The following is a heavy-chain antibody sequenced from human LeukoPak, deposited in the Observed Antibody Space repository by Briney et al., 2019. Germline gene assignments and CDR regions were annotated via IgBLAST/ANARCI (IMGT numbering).Heavy chain of an antibody. J-gene: IGHJ4*02. CDR3: VKDRSLYDYETVSDY. D-gene: IGHD5/OR15-5a*01. Sequence: GGSLRLSCAASGFTFSSTSMSWVRQAPGKGLEYVSAISSNGGSTYYADSVKGRFTISRDNSKNTLYLQMSSLRAEDTAVYYCVKDRSLYDYETVSDYWGQGTLVTVSS. CDR2: ISSNGGST. CDR1: GFTFSSTS. V-gene: IGHV3-64D*06.